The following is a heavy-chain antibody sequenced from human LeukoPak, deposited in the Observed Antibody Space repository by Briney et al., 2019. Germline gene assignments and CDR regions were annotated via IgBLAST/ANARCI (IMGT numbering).Heavy chain of an antibody. CDR2: IYYSGST. V-gene: IGHV4-59*01. J-gene: IGHJ4*02. D-gene: IGHD3-9*01. CDR3: ARDLFGIDWLLYWVY. CDR1: GGSMRSYY. Sequence: KPSVTLSLTCTVSGGSMRSYYWSWIRQPPGKGLEWIAYIYYSGSTNCNPSLKSRVTISVDTSKNQFSLKLSSVTAADTAVYYCARDLFGIDWLLYWVYWGQGTLVTVSS.